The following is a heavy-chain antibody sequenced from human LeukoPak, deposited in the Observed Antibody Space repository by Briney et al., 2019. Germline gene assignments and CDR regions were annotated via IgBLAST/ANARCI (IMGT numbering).Heavy chain of an antibody. CDR1: GFTFSRYW. Sequence: PGGSLRLSCAASGFTFSRYWMSWVRQAPGKGLEWVANIKEDGSEKYYVDSVEGRFTISRDNANNSLYLQMNNLRADDTAVYYCARGPPFYMDVWGRGTTVTVSS. CDR2: IKEDGSEK. V-gene: IGHV3-7*01. J-gene: IGHJ6*03. CDR3: ARGPPFYMDV.